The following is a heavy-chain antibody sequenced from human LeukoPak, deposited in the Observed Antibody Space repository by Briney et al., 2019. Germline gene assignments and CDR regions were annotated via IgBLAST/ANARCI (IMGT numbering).Heavy chain of an antibody. V-gene: IGHV3-23*01. Sequence: PGGSLRLSCAASGFTLSNYAMSWVRQGPGKGLEWVSAISGSGTSTYYADSVKGRFTISRDNFKNTLYLEMNSLRAEDTAVYYCAKGGPYYYDSSGYYYFDSWGQGTLVTVSS. CDR3: AKGGPYYYDSSGYYYFDS. J-gene: IGHJ4*02. CDR2: ISGSGTST. CDR1: GFTLSNYA. D-gene: IGHD3-22*01.